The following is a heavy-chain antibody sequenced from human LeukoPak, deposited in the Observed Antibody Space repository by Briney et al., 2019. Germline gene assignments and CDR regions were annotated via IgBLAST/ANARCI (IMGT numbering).Heavy chain of an antibody. V-gene: IGHV3-23*01. CDR3: AKSYDTSGRRAFDI. J-gene: IGHJ3*02. CDR1: GFTFSRYA. CDR2: ISVDGTHT. Sequence: GGSLRLSCAASGFTFSRYAMSWVRQAPGKGLEWVSAISVDGTHTYYADSVKGQFTISRDNSENTLHLQMNSLSAEDTAVYYCAKSYDTSGRRAFDIWGQGTMVTVSS. D-gene: IGHD3-22*01.